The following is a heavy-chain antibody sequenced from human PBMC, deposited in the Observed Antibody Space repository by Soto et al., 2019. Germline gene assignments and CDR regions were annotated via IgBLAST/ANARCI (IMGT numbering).Heavy chain of an antibody. CDR2: IYYSGST. D-gene: IGHD3-22*01. J-gene: IGHJ5*02. CDR3: ARDLQDSSGYYPNWFDP. CDR1: GGSISSSSYY. V-gene: IGHV4-39*07. Sequence: PSETLSLTCTVSGGSISSSSYYWGWIRQPPGKGLEWIGSIYYSGSTYYNPSLKSRVTISVDTSKNQFSLKLSSVTAADTAVYYCARDLQDSSGYYPNWFDPWGQGTLVTVSS.